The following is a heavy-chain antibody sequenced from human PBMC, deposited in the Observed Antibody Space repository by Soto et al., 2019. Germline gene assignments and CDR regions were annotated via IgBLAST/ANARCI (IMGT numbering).Heavy chain of an antibody. CDR2: ITGNGENT. J-gene: IGHJ4*02. V-gene: IGHV3-23*01. CDR1: GFTFINHA. Sequence: HPGGSLRLSCAGSGFTFINHAMNWVRQAPGKGLEWVTSITGNGENTNYADSVKGRFTISRDSSKNTLFLQMNSLRAEDTAVYYCAKVDRASSGCRLIDYWGQGTLVTVSS. CDR3: AKVDRASSGCRLIDY. D-gene: IGHD2-15*01.